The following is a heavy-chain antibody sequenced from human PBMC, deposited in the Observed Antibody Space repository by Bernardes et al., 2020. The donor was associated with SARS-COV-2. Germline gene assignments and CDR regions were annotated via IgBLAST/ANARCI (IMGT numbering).Heavy chain of an antibody. J-gene: IGHJ4*02. V-gene: IGHV3-11*01. Sequence: GGSLRLSCAASGFTFSDYYLSWIRQAPGKGLEWVSYISSSGSTMYYAGSLKGRFTISRDNAKNSLYLQMNSLRAEDTAVYYCAREIPTTYFDYWGQGTLVT. CDR1: GFTFSDYY. D-gene: IGHD1-1*01. CDR2: ISSSGSTM. CDR3: AREIPTTYFDY.